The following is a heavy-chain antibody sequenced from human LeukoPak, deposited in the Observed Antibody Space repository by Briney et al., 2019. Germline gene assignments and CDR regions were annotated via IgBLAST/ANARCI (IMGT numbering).Heavy chain of an antibody. CDR1: GFSLSTSGVG. CDR3: AHRRTDSSSWYECYVDY. J-gene: IGHJ4*02. V-gene: IGHV2-5*02. D-gene: IGHD6-13*01. CDR2: IYWDDDK. Sequence: TVSGPTLVNPTQTLTLTCTFSGFSLSTSGVGVGWIRQPPGKALEWLALIYWDDDKRYSPSLKSRLTITKDTSKNQVVLTMTNMDPVDTATYYCAHRRTDSSSWYECYVDYWGQGTLVTVSS.